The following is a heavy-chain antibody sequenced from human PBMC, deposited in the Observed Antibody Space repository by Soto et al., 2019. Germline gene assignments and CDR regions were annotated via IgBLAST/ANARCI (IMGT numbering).Heavy chain of an antibody. V-gene: IGHV3-23*01. CDR2: ISGSGGST. J-gene: IGHJ6*02. Sequence: VGSLRLSCAASGFTFSSYAMSWVRQAPGKGLEWVSAISGSGGSTYYADSVKGRFTISRDNSNNTLYLQMNSLRAEDTAVYYCASSPFWSAYPPGGMDVWGQGTTVTVSS. D-gene: IGHD3-3*01. CDR1: GFTFSSYA. CDR3: ASSPFWSAYPPGGMDV.